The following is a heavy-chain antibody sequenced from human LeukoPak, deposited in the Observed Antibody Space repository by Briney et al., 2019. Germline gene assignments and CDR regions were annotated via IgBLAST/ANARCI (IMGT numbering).Heavy chain of an antibody. V-gene: IGHV3-23*01. CDR3: AKDQRMVRGLIPDY. D-gene: IGHD3-10*01. CDR1: GFTFSSYY. CDR2: ISDSGGST. J-gene: IGHJ4*02. Sequence: GGSLRLSCAAAGFTFSSYYMNWVRQAPGKGLEWVSSISDSGGSTFYADSVKGRFTISRDNSKNTLYLQMNSLRAEDTAVYSCAKDQRMVRGLIPDYWGQGTLVTVSS.